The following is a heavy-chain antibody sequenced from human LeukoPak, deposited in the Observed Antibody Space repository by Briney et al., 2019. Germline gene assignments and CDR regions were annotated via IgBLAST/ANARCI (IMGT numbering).Heavy chain of an antibody. D-gene: IGHD2-2*01. J-gene: IGHJ4*02. CDR2: IDPNSGGT. CDR1: GYTFTDYY. Sequence: ATVKLSCKVSGYTFTDYYMHWVRQAPGQGLEWMGWIDPNSGGTNYAQKLQGRVTMTRDTSISTAYMDLSRLTSDDTAVYYCAGEGRSSTSLDYWGQGTLVTVSS. CDR3: AGEGRSSTSLDY. V-gene: IGHV1-2*02.